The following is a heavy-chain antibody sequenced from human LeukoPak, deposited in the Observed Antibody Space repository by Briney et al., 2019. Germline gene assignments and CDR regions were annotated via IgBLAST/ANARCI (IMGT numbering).Heavy chain of an antibody. J-gene: IGHJ4*02. CDR2: INHSGST. D-gene: IGHD3-3*01. CDR1: GGSFSGYY. V-gene: IGHV4-34*01. CDR3: ARGQVRFLEWLYDY. Sequence: SETLSLTCAVYGGSFSGYYWSRIRQPPGKGLEWIGEINHSGSTNYNPSLKSRVTISVDTSKNQSSLKLSSVTAADTAVYYCARGQVRFLEWLYDYWGQGTLVTVSS.